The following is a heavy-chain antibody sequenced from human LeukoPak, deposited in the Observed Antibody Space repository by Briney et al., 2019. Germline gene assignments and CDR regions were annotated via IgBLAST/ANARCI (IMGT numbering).Heavy chain of an antibody. D-gene: IGHD3-10*01. V-gene: IGHV4-34*01. Sequence: SETLSLTCAVYGGSFSGYYWSWIRQPPGKGLEWIGEINHSGSTNYNPSLKSRVTISVDTSKNQFSLKLSSVTAADTAVYYCTSGRGYYYGSGSYSNAFDYWGQGTLVTVSS. CDR1: GGSFSGYY. CDR3: TSGRGYYYGSGSYSNAFDY. CDR2: INHSGST. J-gene: IGHJ4*02.